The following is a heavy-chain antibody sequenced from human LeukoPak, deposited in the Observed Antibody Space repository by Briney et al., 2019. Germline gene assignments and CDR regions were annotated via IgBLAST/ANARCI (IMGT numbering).Heavy chain of an antibody. V-gene: IGHV3-23*01. Sequence: GGSLRLSCAASGFTLSSYAMSWVRQAPGKGLEWVSAISGNGDSIYYADSVKGRLTISRDNSKNTLYLRMNSLRAEDTAVYNCARGRGSYSLDYWGQGALVTVSS. CDR1: GFTLSSYA. CDR2: ISGNGDSI. D-gene: IGHD3-10*01. J-gene: IGHJ4*02. CDR3: ARGRGSYSLDY.